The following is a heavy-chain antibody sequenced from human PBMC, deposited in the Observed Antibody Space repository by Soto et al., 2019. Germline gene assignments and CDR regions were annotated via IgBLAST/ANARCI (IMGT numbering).Heavy chain of an antibody. Sequence: GGSLRLSCAASGFTFSNDVLSWVRQAPGKGLEWVSGIGTGGGSTYADSVKGRFTISRDNSKKTLYLQMNSLRVEDTAVYYCARRHDSGSYLDYWGQGTLVTVSS. D-gene: IGHD3-10*01. CDR2: IGTGGGST. V-gene: IGHV3-23*01. CDR3: ARRHDSGSYLDY. J-gene: IGHJ4*02. CDR1: GFTFSNDV.